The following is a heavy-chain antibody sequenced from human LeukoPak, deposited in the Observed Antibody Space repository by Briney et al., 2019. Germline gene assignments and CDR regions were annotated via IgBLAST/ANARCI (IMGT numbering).Heavy chain of an antibody. CDR1: GFSLSSSGTG. J-gene: IGHJ4*02. D-gene: IGHD6-19*01. CDR3: ARIRAGRPFDY. V-gene: IGHV2-70*11. Sequence: SGPTLVNPTQTLTLTCSFSGFSLSSSGTGVGWIRQPPGKALEWLARIDWDDDKYYSTSLKTRLTISKDTSKNQVVLTMTDMDPVDTATYYCARIRAGRPFDYWGQGTLVTVSS. CDR2: IDWDDDK.